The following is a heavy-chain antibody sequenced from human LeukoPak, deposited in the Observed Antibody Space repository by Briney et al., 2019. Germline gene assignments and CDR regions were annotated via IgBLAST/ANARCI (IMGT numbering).Heavy chain of an antibody. CDR2: ISSNGGST. CDR3: ARAGGGDKQQLVWYFDL. D-gene: IGHD6-13*01. CDR1: GFTFSSYA. J-gene: IGHJ2*01. Sequence: PGGSLRLSCAASGFTFSSYAMHWVRQAPGKGLEYVSAISSNGGSTYYANSVKGRFTISRDNSKNTLYLQMNSLRAEDTAVYYCARAGGGDKQQLVWYFDLWGRGTLVTVSS. V-gene: IGHV3-64*01.